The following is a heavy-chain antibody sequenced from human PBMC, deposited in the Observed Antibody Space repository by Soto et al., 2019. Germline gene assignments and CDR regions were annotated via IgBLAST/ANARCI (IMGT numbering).Heavy chain of an antibody. D-gene: IGHD3-3*01. CDR1: GFSLTTYDMG. V-gene: IGHV2-5*02. Sequence: QITLKESGPTLLRPAQTLTLTCAFYGFSLTTYDMGVACIRQPPGKALEWLALIYWDDDKRYSPSLTDRLAVSKDTSRKQVVLTITNLGPGETATDFCAHAGDFDLLTFVPWGPGIMVTFPS. CDR2: IYWDDDK. J-gene: IGHJ5*02. CDR3: AHAGDFDLLTFVP.